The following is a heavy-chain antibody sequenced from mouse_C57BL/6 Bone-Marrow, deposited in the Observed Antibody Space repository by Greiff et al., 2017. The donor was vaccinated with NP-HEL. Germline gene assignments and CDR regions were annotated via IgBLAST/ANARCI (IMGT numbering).Heavy chain of an antibody. J-gene: IGHJ4*01. CDR3: ARAYDYDGFYAMDY. V-gene: IGHV1-69*01. Sequence: QVQLQQPGAELVMPGASVKLSCKASGYTFTSYWMHWVKQRPGQGLEWIGEIDPSDSYTNYNQKFKGKSTLTVDKSSSTAYMQLSSLTSEDSAGYYCARAYDYDGFYAMDYWGQGTSVTVSS. CDR1: GYTFTSYW. D-gene: IGHD2-4*01. CDR2: IDPSDSYT.